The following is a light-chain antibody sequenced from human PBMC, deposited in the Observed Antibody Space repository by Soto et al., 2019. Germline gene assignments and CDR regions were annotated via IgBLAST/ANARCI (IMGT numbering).Light chain of an antibody. CDR1: QGISSA. V-gene: IGKV1-39*01. Sequence: QLTQSPSSLSASVGDSVTITCRASQGISSALAWYQQTPGKAPKLLIYAASTLQSGVPSRFSGSGSGTDFTLTISSLQPEDFATYYCQQTYSTPPTFGQGTKVDIK. J-gene: IGKJ1*01. CDR2: AAS. CDR3: QQTYSTPPT.